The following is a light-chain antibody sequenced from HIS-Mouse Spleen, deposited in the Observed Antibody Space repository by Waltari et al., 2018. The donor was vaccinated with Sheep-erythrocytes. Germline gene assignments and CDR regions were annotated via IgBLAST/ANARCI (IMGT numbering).Light chain of an antibody. CDR3: CSYAGSSTPWV. CDR2: EGS. Sequence: QSALTQPASVSGSPGQAIPISGTGTSSDVGSYNLVSWYQQHPGKAPQLMIYEGSKRPSGVSNRFSGSKSGNTASLTISGLQAEDEADYYCCSYAGSSTPWVFGGGTKLTVL. J-gene: IGLJ3*02. CDR1: SSDVGSYNL. V-gene: IGLV2-23*01.